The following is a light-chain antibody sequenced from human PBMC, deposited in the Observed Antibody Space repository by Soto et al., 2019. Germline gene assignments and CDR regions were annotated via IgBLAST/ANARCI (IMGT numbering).Light chain of an antibody. J-gene: IGKJ3*01. CDR2: DAS. CDR1: QSVSSY. Sequence: PGERATLSCRASQSVSSYLAWYQQKPGQAPRLLIYDASNRATGIPARFSGSGSGTDFTLTISSLEPEDFAVYYCQQNGRSPTFGPGTKVDIK. V-gene: IGKV3-11*01. CDR3: QQNGRSPT.